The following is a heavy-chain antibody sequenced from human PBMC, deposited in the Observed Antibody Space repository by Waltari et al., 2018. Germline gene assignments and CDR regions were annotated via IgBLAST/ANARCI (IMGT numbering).Heavy chain of an antibody. Sequence: QVQLQESGPGLVQPSETLSLPCTVSGGPISRYYWSWIRQPAGKGLEWIGRIYTSGSTNYNPSLKSRVTMSLDTSKNQCSLKLNSVTAADTAVYYCARGSSGYYYGWGQGTLVTVSS. V-gene: IGHV4-4*07. CDR1: GGPISRYY. CDR2: IYTSGST. D-gene: IGHD3-22*01. J-gene: IGHJ4*02. CDR3: ARGSSGYYYG.